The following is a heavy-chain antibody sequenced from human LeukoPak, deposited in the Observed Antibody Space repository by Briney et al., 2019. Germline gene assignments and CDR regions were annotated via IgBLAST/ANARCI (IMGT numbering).Heavy chain of an antibody. CDR3: ASNSPSSAAGTFDY. J-gene: IGHJ4*02. CDR1: GGSISSYY. Sequence: SETLSLTCTVSGGSISSYYWSWIRQPPGKGLEWIGYIYYSGSTNYNPSLKSRVTISVDTSKNQFSLKLSSVTAADTAVYYCASNSPSSAAGTFDYWGQGTLVTVSS. D-gene: IGHD6-13*01. CDR2: IYYSGST. V-gene: IGHV4-59*01.